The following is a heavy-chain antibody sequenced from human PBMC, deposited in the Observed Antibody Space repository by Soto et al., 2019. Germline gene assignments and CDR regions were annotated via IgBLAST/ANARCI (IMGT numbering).Heavy chain of an antibody. V-gene: IGHV3-48*01. CDR3: ARHPERIAEIGWFDP. J-gene: IGHJ5*02. D-gene: IGHD6-13*01. CDR1: GFTFSSYS. CDR2: ISSSSSTI. Sequence: EVQLVESGGGLVQPGGSLRLSCAASGFTFSSYSMNWVRQAPGKGLEWVSYISSSSSTIYYADSVKGRFTSSRDKAKNSLYRQMNSLRAEDTAVYYCARHPERIAEIGWFDPWGQGTLVTVSS.